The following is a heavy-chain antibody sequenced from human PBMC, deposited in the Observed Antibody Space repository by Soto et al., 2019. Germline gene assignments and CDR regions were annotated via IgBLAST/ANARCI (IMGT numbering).Heavy chain of an antibody. V-gene: IGHV1-69*02. Sequence: QVQLVQSGAEVKKPGSSVKVSCKASGGTFSSYTISWVRQAPGQGLEWLGRIIPILGIANYAQKFQGRVTITEDKSTSTAYMELSSLRSEDTAVYYCARALSRAHFDYWGQGTLVTVSS. CDR2: IIPILGIA. CDR3: ARALSRAHFDY. J-gene: IGHJ4*02. CDR1: GGTFSSYT.